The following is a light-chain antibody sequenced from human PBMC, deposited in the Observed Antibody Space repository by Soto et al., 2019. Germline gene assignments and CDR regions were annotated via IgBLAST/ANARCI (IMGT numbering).Light chain of an antibody. CDR2: KAS. CDR1: QSIESW. J-gene: IGKJ1*01. V-gene: IGKV1-5*03. Sequence: DIQMTQSPSTLSASVGDRVTITCRASQSIESWLAWYQQTPGKDPKVLIYKASSLESRVPSRFSGSGSVTEFTPTISSQQPDDFATYDCEQDSTYSTFGQGTKVEVK. CDR3: EQDSTYST.